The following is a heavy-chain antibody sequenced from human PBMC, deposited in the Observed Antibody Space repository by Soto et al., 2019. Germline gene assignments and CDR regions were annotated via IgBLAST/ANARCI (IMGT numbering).Heavy chain of an antibody. D-gene: IGHD3-22*01. Sequence: DVQLLESGGGLVQPGGPRRLSCAASGFTFRSYAMNWVRQAPWKGLEWVSRISGSGGCTYYGDAVKGRFNISRDNFKNTLYLQMNSLRAADTAVYYCTKDGIEVYCDSSGYWLHWGQGNPVTVSS. CDR1: GFTFRSYA. CDR2: ISGSGGCT. J-gene: IGHJ4*02. CDR3: TKDGIEVYCDSSGYWLH. V-gene: IGHV3-23*01.